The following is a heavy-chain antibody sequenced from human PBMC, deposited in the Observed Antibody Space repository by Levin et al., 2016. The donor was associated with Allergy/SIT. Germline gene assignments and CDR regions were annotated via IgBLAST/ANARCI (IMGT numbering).Heavy chain of an antibody. Sequence: WIRQPPGKGLEWIGYIYYSGSTNYNPSLKSRVTISVDTSKNQFSLKLSSVTAADTAVYYCARAAAYYDILTGDSPHYYYGMDVWGQGTTVTVSS. J-gene: IGHJ6*02. D-gene: IGHD3-9*01. CDR2: IYYSGST. V-gene: IGHV4-59*01. CDR3: ARAAAYYDILTGDSPHYYYGMDV.